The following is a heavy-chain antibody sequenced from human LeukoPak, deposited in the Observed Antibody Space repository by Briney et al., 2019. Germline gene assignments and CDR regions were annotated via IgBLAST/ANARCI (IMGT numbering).Heavy chain of an antibody. D-gene: IGHD3-3*01. CDR2: INHSGST. CDR3: ASSEWSYQAGYYYYYYMDV. Sequence: SETLSLTCAVYGGSFSGYYWSWIRQPPGKGLEWIGEINHSGSTNYNPSLKSRVTISVDTSKNQFSLKLSSLTAADTAVYYCASSEWSYQAGYYYYYYMDVWGKGTTVTVSS. CDR1: GGSFSGYY. V-gene: IGHV4-34*01. J-gene: IGHJ6*03.